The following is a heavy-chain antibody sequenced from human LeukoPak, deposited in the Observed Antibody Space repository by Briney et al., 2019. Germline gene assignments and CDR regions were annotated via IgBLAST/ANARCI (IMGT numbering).Heavy chain of an antibody. Sequence: SQTLSLTCAVSGGSIGSGGYSWSWIRQPPGKGLEWIGYIYHSGSTYYNPSLKSRVTISVDRSKNQFSLKLSSVTAADTAVYYCAGEIAAAGTSAFDIWGQGTMVTVSS. CDR3: AGEIAAAGTSAFDI. J-gene: IGHJ3*02. CDR1: GGSIGSGGYS. CDR2: IYHSGST. V-gene: IGHV4-30-2*01. D-gene: IGHD6-13*01.